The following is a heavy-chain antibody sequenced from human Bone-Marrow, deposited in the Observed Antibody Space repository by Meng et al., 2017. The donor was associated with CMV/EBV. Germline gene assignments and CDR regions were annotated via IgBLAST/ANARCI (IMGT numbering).Heavy chain of an antibody. CDR3: ARDSHDFWSGYYQVYYYGMDV. V-gene: IGHV3-21*01. Sequence: GGSLRLSCAASGFTFSSYSMNWVRQAPGKGLEWVSSISSSSSYIYYADSVKGRFTISRDNAKNSLYLQMNSLRVEDTAVYYCARDSHDFWSGYYQVYYYGMDVWGQGTTVTVSS. CDR1: GFTFSSYS. CDR2: ISSSSSYI. D-gene: IGHD3-3*01. J-gene: IGHJ6*02.